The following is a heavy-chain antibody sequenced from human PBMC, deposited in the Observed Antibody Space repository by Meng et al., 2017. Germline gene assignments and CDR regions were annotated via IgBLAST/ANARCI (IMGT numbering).Heavy chain of an antibody. CDR2: ISYDGSNK. CDR3: ARDLFSYGKNYFDY. J-gene: IGHJ4*02. Sequence: QVQLVESGGGVVQPGRSLRPSCAASGFTFSSYAMHWVRQAPGKGLEWVAVISYDGSNKYYADSVKGRFTISRDNSKNTLYLQMNSLRAEDTAVYYCARDLFSYGKNYFDYWGQGTLVTVSS. CDR1: GFTFSSYA. V-gene: IGHV3-30*01. D-gene: IGHD5-18*01.